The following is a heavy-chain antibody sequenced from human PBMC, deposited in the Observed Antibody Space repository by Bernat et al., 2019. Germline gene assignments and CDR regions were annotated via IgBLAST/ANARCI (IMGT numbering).Heavy chain of an antibody. CDR3: ARGLRWPQYYFDY. D-gene: IGHD4-23*01. CDR1: GGSFSGYY. V-gene: IGHV4-34*01. J-gene: IGHJ4*02. CDR2: INHSGST. Sequence: QVQLQQWGAGLLKPSETLSLTCAVYGGSFSGYYWSWIRQPPGKGLEWIGEINHSGSTNYNPSLKSRVTISVDTSKNQFSLKLSSVTAADTSVYYCARGLRWPQYYFDYWGQGTLVTVSP.